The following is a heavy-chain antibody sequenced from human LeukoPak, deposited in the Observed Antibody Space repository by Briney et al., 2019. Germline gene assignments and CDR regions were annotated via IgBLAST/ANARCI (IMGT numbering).Heavy chain of an antibody. V-gene: IGHV5-51*01. CDR2: IYPDDSDT. Sequence: PGESLKISCTGSGYSFTNYWIGWVRQMPGKGLEWMGIIYPDDSDTRYRPSFQGQVTISADKSIATAYLQWSSLKASDTAMYYCARLRYSNGYVDYWGQGTLVTVSS. D-gene: IGHD5-18*01. CDR1: GYSFTNYW. J-gene: IGHJ4*02. CDR3: ARLRYSNGYVDY.